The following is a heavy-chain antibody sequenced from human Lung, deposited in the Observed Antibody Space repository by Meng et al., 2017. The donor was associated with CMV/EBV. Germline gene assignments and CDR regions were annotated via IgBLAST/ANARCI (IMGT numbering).Heavy chain of an antibody. D-gene: IGHD3-10*01. CDR3: LRRSGGSV. CDR2: ITHRGSS. J-gene: IGHJ1*01. V-gene: IGHV4-4*02. CDR1: GDSHTNQNW. Sequence: GPGLVKPSEPLSLSCAVSGDSHTNQNWWAGVRQPPGKGLEWIGDITHRGSSAYNPSLKSRVSMSIDKSKNQFSLKLTSVTAADTAVYHCLRRSGGSVWGQGTLVTVSS.